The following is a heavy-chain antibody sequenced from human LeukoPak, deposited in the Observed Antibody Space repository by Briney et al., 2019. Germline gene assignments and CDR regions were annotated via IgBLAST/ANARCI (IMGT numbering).Heavy chain of an antibody. J-gene: IGHJ5*02. CDR3: AKHHYYDSNAYSWFDP. CDR1: GFTFSTNA. Sequence: GGSLRLSCAASGFTFSTNALSWVARPPGKGLGWVPGFMGSGRSTYYADSVKGRFTISRDNSKNMLYVQMNSLRAEDTAVYYCAKHHYYDSNAYSWFDPWGQGTLVTVSS. D-gene: IGHD3-22*01. CDR2: FMGSGRST. V-gene: IGHV3-23*01.